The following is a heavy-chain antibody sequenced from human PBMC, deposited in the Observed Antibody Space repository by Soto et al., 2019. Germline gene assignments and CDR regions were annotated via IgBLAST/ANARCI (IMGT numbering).Heavy chain of an antibody. D-gene: IGHD6-19*01. V-gene: IGHV5-51*03. Sequence: EVQLVQSGEEVKKPGESLKISCTTSGYSFTNYWIGWVRQMAGKGLEWVGIIYPGNSGSNTIYSPSFQGQVTISADKSISTAYLQWTSLKASDTAIYYCARPALGGTAHGFDFWGQGTLVTVSS. J-gene: IGHJ5*01. CDR3: ARPALGGTAHGFDF. CDR2: IYPGNSGSNT. CDR1: GYSFTNYW.